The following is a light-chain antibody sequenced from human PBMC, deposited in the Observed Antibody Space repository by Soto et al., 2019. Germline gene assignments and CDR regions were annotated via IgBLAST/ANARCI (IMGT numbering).Light chain of an antibody. CDR2: LGS. CDR1: HILLHSNGYNY. J-gene: IGKJ1*01. CDR3: QQYGSSPLWT. V-gene: IGKV2-28*01. Sequence: DIVMTQSPLSLPVTPGEPASISCISIHILLHSNGYNYLDWYLQKPGQSPQLLIYLGSNRASGVPDRFSGSGSGTDFTLTISRLEPEDFAVYYCQQYGSSPLWTFGQGTKVDIK.